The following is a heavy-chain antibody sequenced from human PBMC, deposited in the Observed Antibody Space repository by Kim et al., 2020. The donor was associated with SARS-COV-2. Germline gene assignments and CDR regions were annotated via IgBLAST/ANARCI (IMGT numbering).Heavy chain of an antibody. Sequence: GGSLRLSCAASGFTFTTYWMFWVRQAPGKGLEWVATIKQDGSETHYADSVRGRFTISRDNTKNSVYLQMDSLRDEDTAVYYCARGGGWVLDSWGQGTLVAVST. V-gene: IGHV3-7*05. CDR2: IKQDGSET. D-gene: IGHD6-19*01. CDR3: ARGGGWVLDS. CDR1: GFTFTTYW. J-gene: IGHJ4*02.